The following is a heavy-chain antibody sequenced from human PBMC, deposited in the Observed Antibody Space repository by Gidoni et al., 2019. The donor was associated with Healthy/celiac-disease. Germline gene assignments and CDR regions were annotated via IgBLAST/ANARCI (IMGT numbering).Heavy chain of an antibody. CDR1: GGSFSGYY. CDR3: ARRRWLQSRYFDY. J-gene: IGHJ4*02. CDR2: INHSGST. V-gene: IGHV4-34*01. D-gene: IGHD5-12*01. Sequence: QVQLQQWGAGLLKPSETLSLTCAVYGGSFSGYYWSWIRQPPGKGLEWIGEINHSGSTNYNPSLKSRVTISVDTSKNQFSLKRSSVTAADTAVYYCARRRWLQSRYFDYWGQGTLVTVSS.